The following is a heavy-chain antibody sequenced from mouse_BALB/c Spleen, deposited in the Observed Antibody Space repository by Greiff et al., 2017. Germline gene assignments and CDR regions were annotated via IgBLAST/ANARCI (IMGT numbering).Heavy chain of an antibody. CDR1: GYTFSSYW. D-gene: IGHD2-10*01. CDR3: ARTYYDNYIAY. V-gene: IGHV1-9*01. Sequence: QVQLQQSGAELMKPGASVKISCKATGYTFSSYWIEWVKQRPGHGLEWIGEILPGSGSTNYNEKFKGKATFTADTSSNTAYMQLSSLTSEDSAVYYCARTYYDNYIAYWGQGTLVTVSA. CDR2: ILPGSGST. J-gene: IGHJ3*01.